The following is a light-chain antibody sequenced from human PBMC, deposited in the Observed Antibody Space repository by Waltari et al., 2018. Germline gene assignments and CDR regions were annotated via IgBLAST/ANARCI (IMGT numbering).Light chain of an antibody. Sequence: DIVMTQSPDSLALSLGERATINFKSSQSVFYNSNNKNYLAWYQQKPGQPPKLLIYWASTREHGVPDRFSGSASGANFTLTISSLQAEDVAIYYCQQYYTPPYTFGRGTKLEIK. V-gene: IGKV4-1*01. J-gene: IGKJ2*01. CDR1: QSVFYNSNNKNY. CDR2: WAS. CDR3: QQYYTPPYT.